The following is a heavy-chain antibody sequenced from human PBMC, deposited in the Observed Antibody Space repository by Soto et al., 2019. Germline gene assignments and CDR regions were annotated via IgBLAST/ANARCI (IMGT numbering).Heavy chain of an antibody. V-gene: IGHV4-59*01. D-gene: IGHD6-19*01. Sequence: SETLSLTCTVSGGSISSDYWSWIRQPPGKGLEWIGYIYYSGSTNYNPSLKSRVTISVDTSKNQFSLKLSSGTAADTAVFYCAGGWEQWLVFDYWGEVTLVTVSS. J-gene: IGHJ4*02. CDR3: AGGWEQWLVFDY. CDR1: GGSISSDY. CDR2: IYYSGST.